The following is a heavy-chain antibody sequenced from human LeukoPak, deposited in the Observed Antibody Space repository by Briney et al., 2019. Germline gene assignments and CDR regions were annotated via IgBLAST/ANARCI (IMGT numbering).Heavy chain of an antibody. Sequence: GESLKISCKGSGYSFTTYWIGWVRQMPGKGLEWMGIIYPGDSDTRYSPSFQGQVTISADKSISTAYLQWSSLKASDTAMYYCARLDSSGWYSRQYMDVWGKGTTVTVSS. CDR1: GYSFTTYW. J-gene: IGHJ6*03. CDR3: ARLDSSGWYSRQYMDV. D-gene: IGHD6-19*01. CDR2: IYPGDSDT. V-gene: IGHV5-51*01.